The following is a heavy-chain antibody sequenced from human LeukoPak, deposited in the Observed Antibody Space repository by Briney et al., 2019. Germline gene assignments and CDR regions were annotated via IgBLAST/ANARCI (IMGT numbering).Heavy chain of an antibody. J-gene: IGHJ4*02. CDR1: GFTFSTYA. Sequence: GGSLRLSCTASGFTFSTYAMHWVRQPPGKGLEWVSAISGSGGATYHADADSVKGRFIISRDNSKNTLYLQINSLRVEDTAVYYCAKDGYNYDSSGHFDYWGQGTLVTVSS. V-gene: IGHV3-23*01. CDR3: AKDGYNYDSSGHFDY. D-gene: IGHD3-22*01. CDR2: ISGSGGAT.